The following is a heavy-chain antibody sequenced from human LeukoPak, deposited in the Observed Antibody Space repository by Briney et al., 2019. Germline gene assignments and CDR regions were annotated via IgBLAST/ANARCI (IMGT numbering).Heavy chain of an antibody. V-gene: IGHV3-30*04. CDR2: ITSDGSNQ. CDR3: ARAQRTIGELFSLDY. CDR1: GFTFSSYA. D-gene: IGHD3-10*01. Sequence: GGSLRLSCAPSGFTFSSYAMHWVRQAPGKGLEWVAVITSDGSNQYYADSVKGRFTISRDNSKNTLYLQMNSLRAEDTGLYYCARAQRTIGELFSLDYWGQGTLVTVSS. J-gene: IGHJ4*02.